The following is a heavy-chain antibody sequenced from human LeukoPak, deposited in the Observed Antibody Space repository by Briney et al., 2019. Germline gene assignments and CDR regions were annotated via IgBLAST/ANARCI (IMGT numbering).Heavy chain of an antibody. CDR3: AKEGYCSSTSCYADAFDI. V-gene: IGHV3-23*01. CDR2: ISGSGGST. CDR1: GFTFSSYA. Sequence: GGSLRLSCAASGFTFSSYAMSWVRQAPGKGLEWVSAISGSGGSTYYADSVKGRFTISRDNSKNTLYLQMNSLRAEDTAVYYCAKEGYCSSTSCYADAFDIWGQGTMVTVSS. D-gene: IGHD2-2*01. J-gene: IGHJ3*02.